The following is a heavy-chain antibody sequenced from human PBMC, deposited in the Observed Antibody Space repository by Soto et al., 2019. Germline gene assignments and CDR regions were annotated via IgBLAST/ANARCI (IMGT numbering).Heavy chain of an antibody. CDR2: INHSGST. CDR1: GGSFSGYY. CDR3: ARTLTYYDYVWGSYRSHDFDY. Sequence: SETLSLTCAVYGGSFSGYYWSWIRQPPGKGLEWIGEINHSGSTNYNPSLKSRVTISVDTSENQFSLKLSSVTAADTAVYYCARTLTYYDYVWGSYRSHDFDYWGQGTLVTVSS. V-gene: IGHV4-34*01. D-gene: IGHD3-16*02. J-gene: IGHJ4*02.